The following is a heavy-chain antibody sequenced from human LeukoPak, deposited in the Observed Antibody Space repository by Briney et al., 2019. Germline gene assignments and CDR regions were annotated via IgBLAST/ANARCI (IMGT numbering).Heavy chain of an antibody. D-gene: IGHD3-3*01. CDR3: ARVSRRYYDFWSGYYPHYYYGMDV. CDR1: GFTFSSYS. J-gene: IGHJ6*02. CDR2: ISSSSSYI. V-gene: IGHV3-21*01. Sequence: GRSLRLSCAVSGFTFSSYSMNWVRQAPGKGLEWVSSISSSSSYIYYADSVKGRFTISRDNAKNSLYLQMSSLRAEDTAVYYCARVSRRYYDFWSGYYPHYYYGMDVWGQGTTVTVSS.